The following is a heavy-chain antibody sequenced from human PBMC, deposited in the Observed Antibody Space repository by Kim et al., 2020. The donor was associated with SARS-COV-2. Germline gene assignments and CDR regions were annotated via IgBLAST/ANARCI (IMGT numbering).Heavy chain of an antibody. Sequence: SETLSLTCTVSGGSISSYYWSWIRQPPGKGLEWIGYIYYSGSTNYNPSLKSRVTISVDTSKNQFSLKLSSVTAADTAVYYCARDFRSRGSGSYVNWFDPWGQGTLVAVSS. D-gene: IGHD3-10*01. V-gene: IGHV4-59*01. CDR2: IYYSGST. J-gene: IGHJ5*02. CDR1: GGSISSYY. CDR3: ARDFRSRGSGSYVNWFDP.